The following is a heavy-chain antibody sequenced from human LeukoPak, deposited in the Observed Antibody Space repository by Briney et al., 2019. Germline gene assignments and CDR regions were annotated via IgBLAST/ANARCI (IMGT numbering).Heavy chain of an antibody. Sequence: ASVKVSCKASGYTFTGYYMHWVRQAPGQGLEWMGWINPNSGGTNYAQKFQGRVTMTRDTSISTAYMELSRLRSDDTAVYYCAGAEGDVVAAGNDYWGQGTLVTVSS. D-gene: IGHD6-13*01. CDR2: INPNSGGT. V-gene: IGHV1-2*02. J-gene: IGHJ4*02. CDR1: GYTFTGYY. CDR3: AGAEGDVVAAGNDY.